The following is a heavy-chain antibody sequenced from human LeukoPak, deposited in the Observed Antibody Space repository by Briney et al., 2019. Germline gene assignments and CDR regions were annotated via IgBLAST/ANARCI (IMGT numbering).Heavy chain of an antibody. V-gene: IGHV3-23*01. Sequence: SGGSLRLSCTGSGFDFNMFAMNWVRQAPGQGLEWVSGLSRGGGVTNYADSVKGRFTISRDTSKNMVFLQMNDLRHEDTAVYYCAKEQRIRHCSEGVCMEGYYFDYWGQGSLVTVSS. CDR2: LSRGGGVT. D-gene: IGHD2-8*01. J-gene: IGHJ4*02. CDR1: GFDFNMFA. CDR3: AKEQRIRHCSEGVCMEGYYFDY.